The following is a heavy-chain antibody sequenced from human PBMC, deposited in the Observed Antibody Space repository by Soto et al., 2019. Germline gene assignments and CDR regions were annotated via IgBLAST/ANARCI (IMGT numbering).Heavy chain of an antibody. Sequence: QVQLVQSGAEVKKPGSSVKVSCKASGGTFSSYAISWVRQAPGQGLEWMGGIIPIFGTANYAQKFQGRVTITADESTSTAYMELSSLRSEDTAVYYCARGVVPAAIRYYYYGMDGWGQGTTVTVSS. V-gene: IGHV1-69*01. CDR2: IIPIFGTA. D-gene: IGHD2-2*02. J-gene: IGHJ6*02. CDR1: GGTFSSYA. CDR3: ARGVVPAAIRYYYYGMDG.